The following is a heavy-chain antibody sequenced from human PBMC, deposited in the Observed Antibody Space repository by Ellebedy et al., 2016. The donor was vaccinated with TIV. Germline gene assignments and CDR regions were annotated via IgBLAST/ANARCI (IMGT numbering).Heavy chain of an antibody. V-gene: IGHV3-7*01. CDR2: INADGSLE. J-gene: IGHJ5*02. Sequence: PGGSLRLSCAASGFTFSNAWMSWVRQAPGKGLEWVANINADGSLEYYCDSVKGRFTISRDNAKNSLCLQRNILRAEDTALYDCARDIGYNCFDHWGQGNLVTVSA. CDR3: ARDIGYNCFDH. D-gene: IGHD5-12*01. CDR1: GFTFSNAW.